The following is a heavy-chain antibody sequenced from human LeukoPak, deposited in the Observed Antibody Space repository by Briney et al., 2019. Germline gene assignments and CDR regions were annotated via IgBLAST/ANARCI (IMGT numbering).Heavy chain of an antibody. J-gene: IGHJ4*02. Sequence: GESLKISCKGSGYSFTTYWISWVRQMPGKGLEWMGIIYPGDSDTRYSPSFRGQVTISADKSISTAYLQWSSLKASDTAMYYCARQYYYDSSAYTGFDYWGQGTLVTVSS. CDR1: GYSFTTYW. V-gene: IGHV5-51*01. D-gene: IGHD3-22*01. CDR2: IYPGDSDT. CDR3: ARQYYYDSSAYTGFDY.